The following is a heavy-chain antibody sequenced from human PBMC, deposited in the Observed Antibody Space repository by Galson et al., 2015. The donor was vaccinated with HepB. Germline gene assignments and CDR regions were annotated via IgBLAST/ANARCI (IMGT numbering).Heavy chain of an antibody. D-gene: IGHD3-10*01. CDR2: LNPSTGVT. V-gene: IGHV1-2*02. CDR3: VRDGSFDS. CDR1: GYTFNDYY. J-gene: IGHJ4*02. Sequence: SVKVSCKASGYTFNDYYIHWVRQAPGQGLEWMGWLNPSTGVTKCAQKFQGTVTMTRDTSISTAYIELSGLTSDDTAVYYCVRDGSFDSWGQGTLIIVSS.